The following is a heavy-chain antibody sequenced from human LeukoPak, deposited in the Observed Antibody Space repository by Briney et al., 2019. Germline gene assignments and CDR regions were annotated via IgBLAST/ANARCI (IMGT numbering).Heavy chain of an antibody. CDR1: GGTFSSYA. Sequence: SVKVSCKASGGTFSSYAISGVRQAPGQGLEWMGGIIPIFGTANYAQKFQGRVTITTDESTSTAYMELSSLRSDDTAVYYCARDRVFGSGLNYFDYWGQGTLVTVSS. V-gene: IGHV1-69*05. CDR2: IIPIFGTA. D-gene: IGHD6-19*01. CDR3: ARDRVFGSGLNYFDY. J-gene: IGHJ4*02.